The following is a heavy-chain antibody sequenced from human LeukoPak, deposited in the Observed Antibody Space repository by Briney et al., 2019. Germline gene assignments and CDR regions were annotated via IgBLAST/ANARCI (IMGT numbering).Heavy chain of an antibody. Sequence: PGGSLRLSCAASGFTFSDYYMSWIRQAPGKGLEWVSYISSSGSTIYYADSVKGRFTISRDNAKNSLYLQMNSLRAEDTAVYYCARTMNDSWSGYLSAGFDYWGQGTLVTVSS. CDR2: ISSSGSTI. CDR3: ARTMNDSWSGYLSAGFDY. D-gene: IGHD3-3*01. CDR1: GFTFSDYY. V-gene: IGHV3-11*04. J-gene: IGHJ4*02.